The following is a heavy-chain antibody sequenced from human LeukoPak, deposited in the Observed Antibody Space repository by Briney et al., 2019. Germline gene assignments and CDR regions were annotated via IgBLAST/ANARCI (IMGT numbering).Heavy chain of an antibody. V-gene: IGHV4-61*02. CDR1: GESISSGNYY. D-gene: IGHD3-3*01. CDR2: IHSSGFA. CDR3: VSSRVATPPYNYGMDV. Sequence: SETLSLTCNVSGESISSGNYYWTWIRQPAGKGLEWIGRIHSSGFANYNRSPKSRVTISRDTSKNQLSLKVSSVTAADTAVYFCVSSRVATPPYNYGMDVWGQGTTVVVSS. J-gene: IGHJ6*02.